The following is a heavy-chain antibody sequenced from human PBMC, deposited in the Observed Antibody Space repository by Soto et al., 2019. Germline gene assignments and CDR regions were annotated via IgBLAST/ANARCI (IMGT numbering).Heavy chain of an antibody. CDR1: GFTFRSYG. V-gene: IGHV3-33*01. J-gene: IGHJ4*02. CDR3: ARDPTLHILVVPSAIASAYFAY. Sequence: QVQLVESGGGVVQPGRSLRLSCAASGFTFRSYGMHWVRQAPGKGLEWVAVIWYDGSNKYYADSVKGRFTISRDNSKNTLYLQMNSLRAEDTAVYYCARDPTLHILVVPSAIASAYFAYWGQGTLVTVSS. CDR2: IWYDGSNK. D-gene: IGHD2-2*01.